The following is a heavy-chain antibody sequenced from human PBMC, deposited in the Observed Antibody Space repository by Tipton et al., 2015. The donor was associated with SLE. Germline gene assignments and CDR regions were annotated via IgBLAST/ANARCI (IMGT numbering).Heavy chain of an antibody. CDR2: IYYSGST. CDR1: GFTVSSNY. J-gene: IGHJ4*02. D-gene: IGHD3-22*01. CDR3: ARRSPSDYYDSSGYSYFDY. V-gene: IGHV4-39*07. Sequence: LRLSCAASGFTVSSNYMSWVRQAPGKGLEWIGGIYYSGSTYYNPSLKSRVTISVDTSKNQFSLKLSSVTAADTAVYYCARRSPSDYYDSSGYSYFDYWGQGTLVTVSS.